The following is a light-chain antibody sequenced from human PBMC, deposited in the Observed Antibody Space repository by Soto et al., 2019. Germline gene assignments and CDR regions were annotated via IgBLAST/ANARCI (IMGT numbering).Light chain of an antibody. V-gene: IGLV1-40*01. CDR1: SSDIGAGYD. CDR2: SNI. CDR3: QSYDSSLVGLKGV. J-gene: IGLJ3*02. Sequence: QSVLTQPPSMSGAPGQRVTISCTGSSSDIGAGYDVHWYQQFPGTAPKLLIYSNINRPSGVPDRFSGSKSGTSASLAITGLAAEDEADYFCQSYDSSLVGLKGVFGGGTKLTVL.